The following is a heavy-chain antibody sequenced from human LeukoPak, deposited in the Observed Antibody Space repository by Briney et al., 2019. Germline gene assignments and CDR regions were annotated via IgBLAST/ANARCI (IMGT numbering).Heavy chain of an antibody. CDR2: IYYSGST. CDR3: ARDGLEAFDI. V-gene: IGHV4-39*07. J-gene: IGHJ3*02. CDR1: GGSISSSSYY. Sequence: SETLSLTCTVSGGSISSSSYYWGWIRQPPGKGLEWIGSIYYSGSTYYNPSLKSRVTISVDTSKNQFSLKLSSVTAADTAVYYCARDGLEAFDIWGQGTMVTVSS.